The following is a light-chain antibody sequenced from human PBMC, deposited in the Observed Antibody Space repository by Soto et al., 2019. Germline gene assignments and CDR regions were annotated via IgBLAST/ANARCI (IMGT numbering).Light chain of an antibody. J-gene: IGKJ2*01. CDR1: QSLLHSNGYNY. Sequence: DIVMTQSPLSLPVTPGEPASISCRSSQSLLHSNGYNYLDWYLQKPGQSPQLLIYLGSTRASGVPDRFSGSGSGTDCTLKISRVEAEDVGVYYYMQALQTPYTFGQGTKLEIK. V-gene: IGKV2-28*01. CDR3: MQALQTPYT. CDR2: LGS.